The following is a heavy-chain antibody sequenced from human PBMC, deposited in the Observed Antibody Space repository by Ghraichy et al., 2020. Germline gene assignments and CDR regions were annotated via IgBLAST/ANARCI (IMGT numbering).Heavy chain of an antibody. CDR1: GDSVSSNLAA. Sequence: SQTLSLTCGISGDSVSSNLAAWNWIRQSPSRGLEWLGRTYYRSKWFSDYAPSVESRIVINPDTSKNQFSLHLNSVTREDTAVYYCARDHTTLGRWYFDLWGRGALVT. CDR2: TYYRSKWFS. V-gene: IGHV6-1*01. J-gene: IGHJ2*01. CDR3: ARDHTTLGRWYFDL. D-gene: IGHD1-26*01.